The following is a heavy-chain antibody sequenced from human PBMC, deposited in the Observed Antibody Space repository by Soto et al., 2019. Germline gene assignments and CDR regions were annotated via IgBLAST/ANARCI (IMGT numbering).Heavy chain of an antibody. V-gene: IGHV1-69*13. J-gene: IGHJ4*02. D-gene: IGHD3-22*01. CDR2: IIPIFGTA. CDR1: GGTFSSYA. Sequence: GASVKVSCKASGGTFSSYAISWVRQAPGQGLEWMGGIIPIFGTANYAQKFQGRVTITADESTSTAYMELSSLRSEDTAVYYCAREGYYYDSSGYYCDYWGQGTLVTVCS. CDR3: AREGYYYDSSGYYCDY.